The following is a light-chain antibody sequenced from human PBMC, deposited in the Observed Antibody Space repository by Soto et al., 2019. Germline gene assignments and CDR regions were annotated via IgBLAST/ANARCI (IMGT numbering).Light chain of an antibody. J-gene: IGKJ1*01. CDR1: QGVSSY. Sequence: AIRMTQSPSSLSASTGDRVTITCRASQGVSSYLAWYQQKPGKAPKLVIYAASTLQSGVPSRFSGSGSGTDFTLTISCLQSEDFATYYCQQYYSYPLTFGQGTKV. CDR3: QQYYSYPLT. V-gene: IGKV1-8*01. CDR2: AAS.